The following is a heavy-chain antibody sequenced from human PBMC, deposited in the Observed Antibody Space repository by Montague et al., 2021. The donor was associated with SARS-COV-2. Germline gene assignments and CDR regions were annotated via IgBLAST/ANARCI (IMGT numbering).Heavy chain of an antibody. V-gene: IGHV4-4*02. D-gene: IGHD3-10*01. CDR2: IYHTGST. Sequence: SETLSLTCGVSGDSISSSHWWGCVRQPPGKVLQLIGEIYHTGSTNYNPSLKRRVAMSVDTSNNLFPLNLTSVTAADTAVYFCARGPYGPGNYFYFDHWGQGTLVTVSS. J-gene: IGHJ4*02. CDR1: GDSISSSHW. CDR3: ARGPYGPGNYFYFDH.